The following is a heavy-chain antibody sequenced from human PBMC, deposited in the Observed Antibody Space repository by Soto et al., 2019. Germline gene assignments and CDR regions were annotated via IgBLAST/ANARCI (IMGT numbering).Heavy chain of an antibody. D-gene: IGHD3-9*01. CDR2: IYYSGST. CDR1: GGSISSSSYY. Sequence: PSETLSLTCTVSGGSISSSSYYWGWIRQPPGKGLEWIGSIYYSGSTYYNPSLKSRVTISVDTSKNQFSLKLSSVTAADTAVYYCARLTMPLYYDILTGYTPYYPYFDYWGQGTLVTVSS. J-gene: IGHJ4*02. V-gene: IGHV4-39*01. CDR3: ARLTMPLYYDILTGYTPYYPYFDY.